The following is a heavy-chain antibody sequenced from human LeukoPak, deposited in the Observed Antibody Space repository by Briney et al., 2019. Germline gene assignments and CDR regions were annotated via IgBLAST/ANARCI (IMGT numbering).Heavy chain of an antibody. Sequence: SEILSLTWAVYGGSFSGYYWSWIRQPPGKGLEWIGEINHSGSTNYNPSLKSRVTISVDTSKNQFSLKLSSVTAADTAVYYCARGHGCGRGYCSSTSCYIFPYYYYGMDVWGQGTTVTVSS. J-gene: IGHJ6*02. V-gene: IGHV4-34*01. D-gene: IGHD2-2*02. CDR1: GGSFSGYY. CDR2: INHSGST. CDR3: ARGHGCGRGYCSSTSCYIFPYYYYGMDV.